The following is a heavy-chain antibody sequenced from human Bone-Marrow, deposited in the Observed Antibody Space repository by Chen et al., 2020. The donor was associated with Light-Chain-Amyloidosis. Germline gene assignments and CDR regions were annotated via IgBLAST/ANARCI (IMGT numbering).Heavy chain of an antibody. V-gene: IGHV3-33*01. CDR2: IWYDGSNK. CDR1: GFTFSNKG. CDR3: VRDQGTSGNGDRRGYFDY. Sequence: QVQLVESGGGVVQPGTSLRLSCAASGFTFSNKGMHWVRQARGKGLEWRAVIWYDGSNKYYADSVKGRFTISRDNSKNTLYLQVNSLRAEDTAVYYCVRDQGTSGNGDRRGYFDYWGQGALVTVSS. J-gene: IGHJ4*02. D-gene: IGHD1-1*01.